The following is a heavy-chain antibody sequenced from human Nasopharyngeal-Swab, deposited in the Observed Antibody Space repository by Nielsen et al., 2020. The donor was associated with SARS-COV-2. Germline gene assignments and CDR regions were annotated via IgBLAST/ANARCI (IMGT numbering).Heavy chain of an antibody. J-gene: IGHJ4*02. D-gene: IGHD1-1*01. CDR1: GFAYNNYA. CDR2: ISSSSTI. Sequence: GESLKISCAASGFAYNNYAMNWVRQAPGKGLEWVSYISSSSTIYYADSVKGRFTISRDNAKNSLYLQMNSLRDEDTAVYYCAREVAERDNFDYWGQGTLVTVSS. CDR3: AREVAERDNFDY. V-gene: IGHV3-48*02.